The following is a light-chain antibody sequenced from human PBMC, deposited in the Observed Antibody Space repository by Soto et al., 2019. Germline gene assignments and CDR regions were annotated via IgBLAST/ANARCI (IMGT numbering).Light chain of an antibody. CDR2: HVG. Sequence: QSALTQPRSVSGSPGQSVTISCTGTSSDVGGWNYVSWYQHHPGNAPQLMIYHVGERPSGVPDRFSGSKSGNTASLTISGVQAEDEADYYCCPYAGSYSWVFGGGTKLTVL. J-gene: IGLJ3*02. CDR1: SSDVGGWNY. CDR3: CPYAGSYSWV. V-gene: IGLV2-11*01.